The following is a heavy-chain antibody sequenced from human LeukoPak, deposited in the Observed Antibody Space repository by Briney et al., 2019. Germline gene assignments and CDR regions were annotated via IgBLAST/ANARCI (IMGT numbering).Heavy chain of an antibody. J-gene: IGHJ4*02. D-gene: IGHD3-9*01. CDR3: ARDIYDNLTGPLDY. V-gene: IGHV4-34*01. Sequence: ETLSLTCAVYGGSFSGYYWSWIRQPPGKGLEWIGEINHSGSTNYNPSLKSRVTISVDTSKNQFSLKLSSVTAADTAVYYCARDIYDNLTGPLDYWGQGTLVTVSS. CDR1: GGSFSGYY. CDR2: INHSGST.